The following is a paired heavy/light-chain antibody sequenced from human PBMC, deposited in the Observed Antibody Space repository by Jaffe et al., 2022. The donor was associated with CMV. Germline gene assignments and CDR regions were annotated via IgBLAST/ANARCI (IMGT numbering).Heavy chain of an antibody. D-gene: IGHD3-10*01. V-gene: IGHV3-33*01. Sequence: QVQLVESGGGVVQPGRSLRLSCAASGFTFSSYGMHWVRQAPGKGLEWVAVIWFDGTNKYYADSVKGRFTISRDNSKNTLHLQMDSLRAEDTALYYCARGSTQLFEEDYWGQGTLVTVSS. CDR1: GFTFSSYG. CDR3: ARGSTQLFEEDY. CDR2: IWFDGTNK. J-gene: IGHJ4*02.
Light chain of an antibody. CDR3: ETWASDTPV. V-gene: IGLV4-60*03. CDR2: VDGSGRY. Sequence: QPVLTQASSASASLGSSVKLTCTLSSGHSTYIIAWHQQQPGKAPRYLMKVDGSGRYNKGSGVPDRFSGSSSGADRYLTISNLLSEDEADYYCETWASDTPVFGGGTKLTVL. J-gene: IGLJ3*02. CDR1: SGHSTYI.